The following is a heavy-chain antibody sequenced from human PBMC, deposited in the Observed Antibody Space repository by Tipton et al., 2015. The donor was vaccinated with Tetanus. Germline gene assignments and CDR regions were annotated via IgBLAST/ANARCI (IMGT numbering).Heavy chain of an antibody. CDR2: IYHSGTT. J-gene: IGHJ5*02. D-gene: IGHD2-2*01. CDR3: ARGSDIVVVPGVTRADWFDP. Sequence: TLSLTCAVSGGSLSDYYWSWIRQSPGKGLEWIGEIYHSGTTNYNPSLKSRVTMSVDTSKNQFSLKLTSVTAADTAMYYCARGSDIVVVPGVTRADWFDPWGQGTLVTVSS. CDR1: GGSLSDYY. V-gene: IGHV4-34*01.